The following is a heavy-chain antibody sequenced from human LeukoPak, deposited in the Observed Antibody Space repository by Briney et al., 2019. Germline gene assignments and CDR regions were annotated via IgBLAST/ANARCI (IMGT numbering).Heavy chain of an antibody. CDR1: GFIFSNYG. D-gene: IGHD3-22*01. CDR2: ISPSGGRT. J-gene: IGHJ5*02. Sequence: PGGTLRLSCAASGFIFSNYGMSWVRLAPGKGLEWVSSISPSGGRTFYAVSVKGRLTISRDSSKNTLFLQMNSLRAEDTAVYYCARDLGQYYDTSDNWFDPWGQGTLVTVSS. V-gene: IGHV3-23*01. CDR3: ARDLGQYYDTSDNWFDP.